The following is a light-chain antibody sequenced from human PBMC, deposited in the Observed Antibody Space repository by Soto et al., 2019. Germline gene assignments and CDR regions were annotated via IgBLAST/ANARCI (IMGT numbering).Light chain of an antibody. CDR2: GAS. CDR1: QSVSSY. CDR3: QQYSSLWT. Sequence: EIVLTQSPATLSLSPGERATLSFRASQSVSSYLAWYQQKPGQAPRLLIYGASTRATGIPARFSGSGSGTEFTLTISSLQSEDFAVYYCQQYSSLWTFGQGTKVDI. J-gene: IGKJ1*01. V-gene: IGKV3-15*01.